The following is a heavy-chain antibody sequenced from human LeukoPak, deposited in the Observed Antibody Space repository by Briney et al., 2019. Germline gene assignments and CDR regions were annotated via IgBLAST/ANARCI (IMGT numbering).Heavy chain of an antibody. D-gene: IGHD1-7*01. CDR2: IKSKTDGGTT. CDR3: ARDHWNYHAFDY. Sequence: GGSLRLSCAASGFTFSNAWMSWVRQAPGKGLEWVGRIKSKTDGGTTDYAAPVKGRFTISRDDSKNTLYLQMNSLRVEDTAVYYCARDHWNYHAFDYWGQGTLVTVSS. J-gene: IGHJ4*02. CDR1: GFTFSNAW. V-gene: IGHV3-15*01.